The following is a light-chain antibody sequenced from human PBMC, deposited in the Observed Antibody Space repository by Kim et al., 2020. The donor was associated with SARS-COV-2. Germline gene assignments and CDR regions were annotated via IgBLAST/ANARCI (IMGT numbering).Light chain of an antibody. CDR2: DYD. CDR3: ATWDNSLNGLV. Sequence: GQKVTISCSGSNSNIGKNYVSWYQQLPGTAPKLLIYDYDKRHSGIPDRFSGSKSGTSATLDITGLQTGDEADYYCATWDNSLNGLVFGGGTQLTVL. J-gene: IGLJ2*01. V-gene: IGLV1-51*01. CDR1: NSNIGKNY.